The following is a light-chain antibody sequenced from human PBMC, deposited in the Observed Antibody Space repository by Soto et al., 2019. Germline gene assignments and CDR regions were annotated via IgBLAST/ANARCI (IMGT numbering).Light chain of an antibody. CDR3: QEYNGRSS. V-gene: IGKV3-15*01. CDR1: QNVAGD. J-gene: IGKJ1*01. Sequence: RVTTQSPATLSVSPGERDTLSCRASQNVAGDLAWYQQKPGQAPRLLIYRTSTRATGIPARFSGSGSGTEFTLTISSLQSEDFAIYYCQEYNGRSSFGQGTKVEIK. CDR2: RTS.